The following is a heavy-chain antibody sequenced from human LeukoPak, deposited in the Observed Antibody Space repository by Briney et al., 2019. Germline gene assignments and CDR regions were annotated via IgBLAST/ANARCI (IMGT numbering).Heavy chain of an antibody. J-gene: IGHJ6*02. CDR1: GGSISGHY. Sequence: SETLPLTCTVSGGSISGHYWTWIRQPPGKGLEWIGQIHYSGSADYSPSLKSRVTISVDSSKNQISLKVTSVTTADAAVYYCARFGIDYDMDVWGQGTTVTVS. CDR2: IHYSGSA. V-gene: IGHV4-59*11. CDR3: ARFGIDYDMDV. D-gene: IGHD1-14*01.